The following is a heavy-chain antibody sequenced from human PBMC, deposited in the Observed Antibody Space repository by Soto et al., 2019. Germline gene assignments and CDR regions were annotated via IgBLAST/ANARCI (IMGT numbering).Heavy chain of an antibody. J-gene: IGHJ6*02. Sequence: QLQLQESGSGLVKPSQTLSLTCAVSGGSISSGGYSWSWIRQPPGKGLEWIGYIYHSGSTYYNPSLKSRVTISVDRSKNQFSLKLSSVTAADTAVYYCARDQITMVWGVNHYGMGVWGQGTTVTVSS. D-gene: IGHD3-10*01. CDR1: GGSISSGGYS. V-gene: IGHV4-30-2*01. CDR2: IYHSGST. CDR3: ARDQITMVWGVNHYGMGV.